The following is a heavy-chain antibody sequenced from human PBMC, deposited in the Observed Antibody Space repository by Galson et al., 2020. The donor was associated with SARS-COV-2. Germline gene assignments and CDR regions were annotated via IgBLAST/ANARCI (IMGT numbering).Heavy chain of an antibody. CDR3: ARRGTYPSFDDF. CDR1: GYTFTNYG. Sequence: ASVKVSCKASGYTFTNYGISWVRKAPGQGLDWMGWISSYNGNTNFAQKFQGRVTMTTDTSTSTAYMELRSLRSDDTAVYYCARRGTYPSFDDFWGQGTLVTVSS. D-gene: IGHD1-26*01. V-gene: IGHV1-18*01. J-gene: IGHJ4*02. CDR2: ISSYNGNT.